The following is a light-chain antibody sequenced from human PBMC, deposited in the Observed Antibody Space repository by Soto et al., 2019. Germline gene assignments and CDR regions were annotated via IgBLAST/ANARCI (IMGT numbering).Light chain of an antibody. CDR1: QSVSSY. Sequence: EIVLTQSPATLSLSPGERATLSCRASQSVSSYLAWYQQKPGQAPRLLIYDASNRATGIPARFSGSGSGTDFTLTISSLEPEDFAVYYCQQRSNWHALTFGGGTKVDNK. CDR2: DAS. V-gene: IGKV3-11*01. CDR3: QQRSNWHALT. J-gene: IGKJ4*01.